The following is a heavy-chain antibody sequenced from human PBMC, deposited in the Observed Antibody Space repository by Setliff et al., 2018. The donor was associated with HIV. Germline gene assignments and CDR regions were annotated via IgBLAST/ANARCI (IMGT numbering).Heavy chain of an antibody. Sequence: GGSLRLSCAASGFTFSSYGMNWVRQAPGKGLEWVSSISRSGSYIFYADSVKGRFAISRDNAKNTLYLQMNSLIIEDTAVYYCAREDVMFLKWPVHYYMDVWGQGTSVTVSS. CDR2: ISRSGSYI. J-gene: IGHJ6*03. CDR3: AREDVMFLKWPVHYYMDV. V-gene: IGHV3-21*03. D-gene: IGHD3-3*01. CDR1: GFTFSSYG.